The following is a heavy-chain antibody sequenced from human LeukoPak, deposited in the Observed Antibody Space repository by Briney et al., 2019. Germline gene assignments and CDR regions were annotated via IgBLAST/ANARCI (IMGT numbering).Heavy chain of an antibody. V-gene: IGHV3-30*03. CDR1: GFTFSSYG. CDR2: ISYDGSNK. Sequence: GGSLRLSCAASGFTFSSYGMHWVRQAPGEGLEWVAVISYDGSNKYYADSVKGRFTISRDNSKNTLYLQMNSLRAEDTAVYYCAGQQLATFDYWGQGTLVTVSS. D-gene: IGHD6-13*01. J-gene: IGHJ4*02. CDR3: AGQQLATFDY.